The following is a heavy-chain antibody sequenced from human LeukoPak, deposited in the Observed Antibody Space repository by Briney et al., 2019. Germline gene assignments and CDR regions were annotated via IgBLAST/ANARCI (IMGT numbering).Heavy chain of an antibody. CDR3: ARTYCGGDCYFRLNYYYYGMDV. V-gene: IGHV3-66*01. CDR2: IYSGGST. Sequence: GGSLRLSCAASGFTFSDYYMSWVRQAPGKGLEWVSVIYSGGSTYYADSVKGRFTISRDNSKNTLYLQMNSLRAEDTAVYYCARTYCGGDCYFRLNYYYYGMDVWGQGTTVTVSS. CDR1: GFTFSDYY. D-gene: IGHD2-21*02. J-gene: IGHJ6*02.